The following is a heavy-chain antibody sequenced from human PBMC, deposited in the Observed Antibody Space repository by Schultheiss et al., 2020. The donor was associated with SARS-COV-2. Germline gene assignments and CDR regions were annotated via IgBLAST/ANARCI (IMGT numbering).Heavy chain of an antibody. J-gene: IGHJ3*02. Sequence: GGSLRLSCAASGFTFSSYSMNWVRQAPGKGLEWVSSISSSSSYIYYADSVKGRFTISRDNAKNSLYLQMNSLRAEDTAVYYCARWSMVRGALDAFDIWGQGTMVTVSS. D-gene: IGHD3-10*01. CDR1: GFTFSSYS. V-gene: IGHV3-21*01. CDR3: ARWSMVRGALDAFDI. CDR2: ISSSSSYI.